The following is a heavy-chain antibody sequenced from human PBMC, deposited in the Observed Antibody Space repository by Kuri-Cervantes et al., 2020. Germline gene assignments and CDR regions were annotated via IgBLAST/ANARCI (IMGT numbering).Heavy chain of an antibody. Sequence: GGSLRLSCAASGFTFSSYSMNWVRQAPGKGLEWVSSISSSSSYIYYADSVKGRFTIPRDNAKNSLYLQMNSLRAEDTALYYCARVSWGPPFDYWGQGALVTVSS. V-gene: IGHV3-21*01. CDR1: GFTFSSYS. D-gene: IGHD3-16*01. J-gene: IGHJ4*02. CDR3: ARVSWGPPFDY. CDR2: ISSSSSYI.